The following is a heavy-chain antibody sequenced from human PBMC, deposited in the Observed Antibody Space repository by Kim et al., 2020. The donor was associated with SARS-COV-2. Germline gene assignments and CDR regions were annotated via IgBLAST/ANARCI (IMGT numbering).Heavy chain of an antibody. D-gene: IGHD2-15*01. Sequence: GSLSLTCTVSGYSISSGYYWGWIRQPPGKGLEWIGSIYHSGSTYYNPSLKSRVTISVDTSKNQFSLKLSSVTAADTAVYYCARMVGGYCSGGSCDGYYGMDVWGQGTTVTVSS. J-gene: IGHJ6*02. CDR1: GYSISSGYY. CDR2: IYHSGST. V-gene: IGHV4-38-2*02. CDR3: ARMVGGYCSGGSCDGYYGMDV.